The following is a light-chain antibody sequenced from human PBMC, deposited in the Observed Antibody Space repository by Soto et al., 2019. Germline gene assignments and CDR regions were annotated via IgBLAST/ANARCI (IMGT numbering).Light chain of an antibody. CDR1: QSVSSN. CDR3: QQYTNWPHT. V-gene: IGKV3-15*01. CDR2: GAS. Sequence: DIVMTQSPATLSVSPGERATLSCRASQSVSSNLAWYQQNPGQAPRLLLYGASTRATGIPARFSGSGSGTEITLIISSLQSEDVSVYYCQQYTNWPHTFGQGTKLEIK. J-gene: IGKJ2*01.